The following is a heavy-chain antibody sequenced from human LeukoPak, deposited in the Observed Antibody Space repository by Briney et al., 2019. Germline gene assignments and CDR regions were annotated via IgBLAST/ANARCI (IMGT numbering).Heavy chain of an antibody. J-gene: IGHJ4*02. D-gene: IGHD6-25*01. CDR1: GGSISSSNW. CDR3: ARGGTGYIDY. V-gene: IGHV4-4*02. CDR2: VYHSGST. Sequence: PSGSLSLTCAVSGGSISSSNWWTWVRQPPGKGLEWIGEVYHSGSTNYNPSLKSRVTMSVDTSTNQFSLNLSSVAAADTAVYYCARGGTGYIDYWGQGTLVTVSS.